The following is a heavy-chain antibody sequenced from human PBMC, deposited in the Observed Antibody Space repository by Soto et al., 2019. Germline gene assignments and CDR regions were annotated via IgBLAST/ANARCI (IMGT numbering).Heavy chain of an antibody. J-gene: IGHJ4*02. CDR3: ATDAVPHTIVRGVITPFDY. CDR1: GFTFSSYG. V-gene: IGHV3-23*01. CDR2: ISGIGANT. Sequence: PGGSLRLSCAASGFTFSSYGMSWVRQAPGKELEWVSGISGIGANTYYADSVKGRFTISRDNSKNTLYLQMNSLRAEDTAVYYCATDAVPHTIVRGVITPFDYWGQGTLVTVSS. D-gene: IGHD3-10*01.